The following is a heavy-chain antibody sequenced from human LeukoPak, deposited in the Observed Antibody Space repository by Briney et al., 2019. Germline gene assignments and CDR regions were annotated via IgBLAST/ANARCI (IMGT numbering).Heavy chain of an antibody. CDR2: IHYDGSNK. V-gene: IGHV3-30*02. J-gene: IGHJ5*02. Sequence: PGGSLRLSCAASGFTFSNYGMHWVRQAPGKGLEWVAFIHYDGSNKYYADSVKGRFTISRDNSKNTLFLQTNSLRAEDTAVYHCAKDPHYYGLGRNWFDPWGQGTLVTVSS. D-gene: IGHD3-10*01. CDR3: AKDPHYYGLGRNWFDP. CDR1: GFTFSNYG.